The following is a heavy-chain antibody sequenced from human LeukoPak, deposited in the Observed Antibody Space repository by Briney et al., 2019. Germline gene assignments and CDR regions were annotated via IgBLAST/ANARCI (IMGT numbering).Heavy chain of an antibody. CDR2: IYTSGST. CDR3: ARDSFDYDAGSRANVEWFDP. J-gene: IGHJ5*02. Sequence: SETLSLTCTVSGGSISSYYWSWIRQPPGKGLEWIGYIYTSGSTNYNPSLKSRVTISVDTSKKQFSLKLSSVTAADTAVYYCARDSFDYDAGSRANVEWFDPWGQGILVTVSS. V-gene: IGHV4-4*09. D-gene: IGHD3-3*01. CDR1: GGSISSYY.